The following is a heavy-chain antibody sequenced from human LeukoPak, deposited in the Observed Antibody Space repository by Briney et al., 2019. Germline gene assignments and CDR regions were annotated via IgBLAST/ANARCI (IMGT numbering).Heavy chain of an antibody. CDR3: ARDPGYYGSGSYYNGDYYYYMDV. CDR1: GGSFSGYY. Sequence: SETLSLTCAVYGGSFSGYYWSWIRQPPGKGLEWIGEINHSGSTNYNPSLKSRVTISVDTSKNQFSLKLSSVTAADTAVYYCARDPGYYGSGSYYNGDYYYYMDVWGKGTTVTISS. J-gene: IGHJ6*03. D-gene: IGHD3-10*01. CDR2: INHSGST. V-gene: IGHV4-34*01.